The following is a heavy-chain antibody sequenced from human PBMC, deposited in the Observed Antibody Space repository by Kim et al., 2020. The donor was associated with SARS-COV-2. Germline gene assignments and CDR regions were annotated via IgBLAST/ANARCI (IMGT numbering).Heavy chain of an antibody. D-gene: IGHD6-19*01. J-gene: IGHJ1*01. CDR3: ASPRRSGWYKFGYFQH. CDR1: GGSISSSSYY. CDR2: IYYSGST. Sequence: SETLSLTCTVSGGSISSSSYYWGRLRQPPGKGLEWIGSIYYSGSTYYNPSLKRRVTISVDTSKNQFPLKLSTVTAADTAVYYCASPRRSGWYKFGYFQHWGQGTLGTVSS. V-gene: IGHV4-39*01.